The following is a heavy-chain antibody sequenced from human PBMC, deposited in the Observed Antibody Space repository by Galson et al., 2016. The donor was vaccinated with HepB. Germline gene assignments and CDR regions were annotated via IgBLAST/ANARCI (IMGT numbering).Heavy chain of an antibody. D-gene: IGHD3-9*01. CDR3: AGEPAATGDAFDI. CDR2: SDYSGST. V-gene: IGHV4-59*01. CDR1: GGSISTYH. Sequence: SETLSLTCTVSGGSISTYHWSWIRQPPGKGLEWIGYSDYSGSTNYNPSLKSRVTISVDTSKNQFSLKVSSVTAADTAVYYCAGEPAATGDAFDIWGQGTMVTFSS. J-gene: IGHJ3*02.